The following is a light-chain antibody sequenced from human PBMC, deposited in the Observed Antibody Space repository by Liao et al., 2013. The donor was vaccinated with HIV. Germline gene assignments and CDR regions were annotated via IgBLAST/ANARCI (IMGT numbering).Light chain of an antibody. J-gene: IGLJ1*01. CDR3: QVWDSSSDHYV. Sequence: SYELPQPPSVSVAPGKTAKITCGGDNIVSKSVHWYQQKPGQAPTLLIYYDIDRPSGIPERISGSNSGNTATLTISRVEAGDEADYYCQVWDSSSDHYVFGTGTKVTVL. CDR1: NIVSKS. V-gene: IGLV3-21*01. CDR2: YDI.